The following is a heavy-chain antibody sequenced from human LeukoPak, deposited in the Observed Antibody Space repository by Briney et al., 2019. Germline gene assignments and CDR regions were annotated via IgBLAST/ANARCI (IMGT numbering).Heavy chain of an antibody. V-gene: IGHV4-38-2*01. CDR2: VYHGGTT. D-gene: IGHD5-12*01. CDR1: GYSISSGYY. Sequence: SETLSLTCAVSGYSISSGYYWGWIRQPPGMGLEWIGRVYHGGTTYYNPSLKSRVTISVDTSKNQFSLKLDSVTAADTAVYYCARRGYSGYGLLDYWGQGTLVTVSS. J-gene: IGHJ4*02. CDR3: ARRGYSGYGLLDY.